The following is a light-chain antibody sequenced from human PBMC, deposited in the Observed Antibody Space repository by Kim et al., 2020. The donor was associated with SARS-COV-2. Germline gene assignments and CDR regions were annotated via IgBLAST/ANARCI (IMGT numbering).Light chain of an antibody. CDR3: CSYAGSPHV. Sequence: QSALTQPLSVSGSPGQSVTISCTGTSSDVGGYDFVSWYQHHPGRAPKVIIYDVNKRPSGVPDRFSGSKSGNTASLTISGLQADDEADYFCCSYAGSPHVLGSGTKVTVL. V-gene: IGLV2-11*01. J-gene: IGLJ1*01. CDR1: SSDVGGYDF. CDR2: DVN.